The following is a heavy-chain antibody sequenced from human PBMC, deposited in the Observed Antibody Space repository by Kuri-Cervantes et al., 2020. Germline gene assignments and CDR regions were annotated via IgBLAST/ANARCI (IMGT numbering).Heavy chain of an antibody. CDR3: ARGAGGIPYYYMDV. J-gene: IGHJ6*03. D-gene: IGHD1-26*01. V-gene: IGHV4-34*01. CDR2: INHSGST. Sequence: SETLSLTCAVYGGSFSGYYWSWIRQPPGKGLEWIGEINHSGSTNYNPSLKSRVTISVDTSKNQFSLKLSSVTAADTAVYYCARGAGGIPYYYMDVWGKGTTVTVSS. CDR1: GGSFSGYY.